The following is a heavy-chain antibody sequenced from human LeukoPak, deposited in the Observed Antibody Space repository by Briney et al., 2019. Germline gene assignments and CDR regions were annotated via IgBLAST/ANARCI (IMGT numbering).Heavy chain of an antibody. D-gene: IGHD1-26*01. CDR2: ISGSGGST. CDR1: GFTFSSYA. CDR3: AKEGGSYFWDPHQLIN. J-gene: IGHJ4*02. V-gene: IGHV3-23*01. Sequence: GGSLRLSCAASGFTFSSYAMSWVRQAPGKGLEWASAISGSGGSTYYADSVKGRFTISRDNSKNTLYLQMNSLRAEDTAVYNCAKEGGSYFWDPHQLINWGQGTLVTVSS.